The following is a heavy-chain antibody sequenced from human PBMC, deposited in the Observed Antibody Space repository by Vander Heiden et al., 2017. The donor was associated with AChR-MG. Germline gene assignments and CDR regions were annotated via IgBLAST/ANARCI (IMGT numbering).Heavy chain of an antibody. V-gene: IGHV3-30-3*01. Sequence: QVQLVESGVGVVQPGQYLRLSCITSGFAFSRFAVHWVRQAPGKGLEWVAVISDDGSSKYYADSVKGRCTISRDNSKKAVDLQMNSLRAEDSAVYYCARDRLTATTSFDYWGQGTLVTVSS. J-gene: IGHJ4*02. CDR3: ARDRLTATTSFDY. D-gene: IGHD4-17*01. CDR1: GFAFSRFA. CDR2: ISDDGSSK.